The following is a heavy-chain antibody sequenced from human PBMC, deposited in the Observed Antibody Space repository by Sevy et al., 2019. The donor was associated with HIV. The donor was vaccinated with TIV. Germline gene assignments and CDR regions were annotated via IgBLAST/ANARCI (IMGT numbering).Heavy chain of an antibody. J-gene: IGHJ6*02. D-gene: IGHD2-15*01. V-gene: IGHV3-48*01. CDR2: ISSGGHTI. Sequence: GGSLRLSCAASCFTFSSYNMNWVRQAPGKGLECISFISSGGHTIYYADSVKGRFTISRDSAKNSVYLQMNSLRVEDTAVYYCARDGGYSDYGMDVWGQGTTVTVSS. CDR1: CFTFSSYN. CDR3: ARDGGYSDYGMDV.